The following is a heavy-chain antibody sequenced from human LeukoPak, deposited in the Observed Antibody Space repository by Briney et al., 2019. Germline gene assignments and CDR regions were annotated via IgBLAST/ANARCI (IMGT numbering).Heavy chain of an antibody. CDR2: RWYDGSNI. D-gene: IGHD3-10*01. Sequence: GGSLTLSCAASGFMFSDYGMHWVRQAPGKGLEWVAARWYDGSNIFYADSVKGRFTISRDNSKNALYLQMNSLRAEDTADYYCAKEGDRGEALYYYYMDVWGNGTTVTVSS. CDR1: GFMFSDYG. CDR3: AKEGDRGEALYYYYMDV. J-gene: IGHJ6*03. V-gene: IGHV3-33*06.